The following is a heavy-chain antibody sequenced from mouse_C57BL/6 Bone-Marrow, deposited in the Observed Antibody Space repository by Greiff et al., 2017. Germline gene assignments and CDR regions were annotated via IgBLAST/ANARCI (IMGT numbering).Heavy chain of an antibody. CDR2: ISNGGGST. CDR1: GFTFSDYY. CDR3: ARSTMVTNYFDY. J-gene: IGHJ2*01. Sequence: EVQVVESGGGLVQPGGSLKLSCAASGFTFSDYYMYWVRQTPEKRLEWVAYISNGGGSTYYPDTLKGRFTISRDNAKNTLYLQMSRLKSEDTAMYYCARSTMVTNYFDYWGQGTTLTVSS. V-gene: IGHV5-12*01. D-gene: IGHD2-2*01.